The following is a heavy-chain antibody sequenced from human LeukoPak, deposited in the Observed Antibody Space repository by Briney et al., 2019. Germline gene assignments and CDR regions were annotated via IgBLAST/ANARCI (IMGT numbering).Heavy chain of an antibody. D-gene: IGHD3-22*01. J-gene: IGHJ4*02. Sequence: SETLSLTCTVSGGSISSSSSYWGWIRQPPGKGLEWIGSIYYSGSTYYNPSLKSRVTISVDTSKNQFSLKLSSVTAADTAVYYCARHRNLNYDSSGDYYSGWYWGQGTLVTVSS. CDR1: GGSISSSSSY. V-gene: IGHV4-39*01. CDR3: ARHRNLNYDSSGDYYSGWY. CDR2: IYYSGST.